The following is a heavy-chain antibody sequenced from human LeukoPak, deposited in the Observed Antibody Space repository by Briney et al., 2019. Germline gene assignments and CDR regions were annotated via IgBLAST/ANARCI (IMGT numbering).Heavy chain of an antibody. J-gene: IGHJ3*02. CDR3: AKERGVVPAAMPGDAFDI. CDR1: GFTFSSYA. CDR2: ISGSGGST. V-gene: IGHV3-23*01. D-gene: IGHD2-2*01. Sequence: GGSLRLSCAASGFTFSSYAMSWVRQAPGKGLEWVSAISGSGGSTYYADSVKGRFTISRDNSKNTLYLQMNSLRAEDTAVYYCAKERGVVPAAMPGDAFDIWGQGTMVTVSS.